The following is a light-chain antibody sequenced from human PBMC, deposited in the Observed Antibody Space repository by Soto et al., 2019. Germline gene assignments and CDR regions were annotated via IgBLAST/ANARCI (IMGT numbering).Light chain of an antibody. V-gene: IGLV2-14*01. CDR2: DVN. Sequence: QSALTQPASVSGSPGQSITISCTGTSSDVGAFNYVSWYQQHPGKAPKLMVYDVNNRPSGVSNRFSGSKSGNTASLTISGLQAEDEADYYCSSYTTSRSYVFGGGDKVTGL. CDR3: SSYTTSRSYV. CDR1: SSDVGAFNY. J-gene: IGLJ1*01.